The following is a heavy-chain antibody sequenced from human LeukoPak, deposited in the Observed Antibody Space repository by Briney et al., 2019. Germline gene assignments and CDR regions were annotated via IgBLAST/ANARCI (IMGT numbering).Heavy chain of an antibody. CDR2: IYYSGST. D-gene: IGHD6-19*01. Sequence: SETLSLTCTVSGGSISSYYWSWIRQPPGKGLEWIGYIYYSGSTNYNPSLKSRVTISVDTSKNQFSLKLSSVTAADTAVYHCARDLNKYSSGWYGSSAYWGQGTLVTVSS. J-gene: IGHJ4*02. V-gene: IGHV4-59*01. CDR3: ARDLNKYSSGWYGSSAY. CDR1: GGSISSYY.